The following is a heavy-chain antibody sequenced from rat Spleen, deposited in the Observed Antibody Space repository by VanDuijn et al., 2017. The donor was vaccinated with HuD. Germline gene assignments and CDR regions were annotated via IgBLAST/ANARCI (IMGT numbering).Heavy chain of an antibody. J-gene: IGHJ2*01. V-gene: IGHV5-29*01. D-gene: IGHD1-9*01. CDR3: VRRHYGYTDYFDY. CDR1: GFTFSDYY. Sequence: EVQLVESDGGLVQPGRSLKLSCAASGFTFSDYYMAWVRQAPTKGLEWVATISYDGGRNFYRDSVKGRFTISRDDAKSTLSLQMDSLRSEDTATYYCVRRHYGYTDYFDYWGQGVMVTVSS. CDR2: ISYDGGRN.